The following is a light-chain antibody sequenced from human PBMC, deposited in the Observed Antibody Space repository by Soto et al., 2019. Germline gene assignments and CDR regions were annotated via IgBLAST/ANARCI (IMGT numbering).Light chain of an antibody. CDR1: QSVSSN. CDR3: QQYNNWPRT. Sequence: EIVMTHSQATLSVSPCERATLSFRASQSVSSNLAWYQQKPGQAPRLLIYGASTRATGIPATFSGSGSGTEFTLTISSLQSEDFAVYYCQQYNNWPRTFGQGTKVDIK. J-gene: IGKJ1*01. CDR2: GAS. V-gene: IGKV3-15*01.